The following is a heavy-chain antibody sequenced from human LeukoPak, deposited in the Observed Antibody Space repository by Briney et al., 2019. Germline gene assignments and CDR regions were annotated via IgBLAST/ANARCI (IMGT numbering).Heavy chain of an antibody. CDR1: GYSISSGNY. CDR3: ARDGRACDI. J-gene: IGHJ3*02. D-gene: IGHD2-15*01. Sequence: ASETLSLTCSVSGYSISSGNYWGWIRLPPGKGLQWIGSIYHSGSTYYNPSLKSRVTISVDTSKNQFSLKLSSVTAADTAVYYCARDGRACDIWGQGTMVTVSS. V-gene: IGHV4-38-2*02. CDR2: IYHSGST.